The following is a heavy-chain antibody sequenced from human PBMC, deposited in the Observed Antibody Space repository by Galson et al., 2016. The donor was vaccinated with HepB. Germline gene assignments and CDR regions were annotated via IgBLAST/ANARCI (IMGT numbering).Heavy chain of an antibody. D-gene: IGHD2/OR15-2a*01. CDR2: ITNSGRST. Sequence: SLRLSCAVSGFTFSDYSMSWIRQAPGKGLEWLSYITNSGRSTFYADSVKGRFTISRDNAKNSLYLEMNSLRAEDMAVYYCARKSRGNYFTFDYWGQGTLVTVSS. J-gene: IGHJ4*02. CDR1: GFTFSDYS. V-gene: IGHV3-11*01. CDR3: ARKSRGNYFTFDY.